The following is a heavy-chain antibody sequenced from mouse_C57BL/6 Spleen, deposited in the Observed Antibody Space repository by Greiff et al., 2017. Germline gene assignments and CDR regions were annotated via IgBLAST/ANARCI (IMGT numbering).Heavy chain of an antibody. CDR1: GFTFSSYA. J-gene: IGHJ4*01. CDR2: ISDGGSYT. V-gene: IGHV5-4*01. CDR3: ARDDYGVDY. D-gene: IGHD1-1*01. Sequence: EVKVVESGGGLVKPGGSLKLSCAASGFTFSSYAMSWVRQTPEKRLEWVATISDGGSYTYYPDNVKGRFTISRDKAKNNLYLQMSHLKSEDTAMYYCARDDYGVDYWGQGTSVTVSS.